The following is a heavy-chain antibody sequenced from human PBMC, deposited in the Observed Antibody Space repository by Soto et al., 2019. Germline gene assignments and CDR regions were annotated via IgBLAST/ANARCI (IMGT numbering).Heavy chain of an antibody. J-gene: IGHJ5*02. CDR3: AQGIVSYSGSGVSCYAPLHT. D-gene: IGHD2-2*01. CDR2: ISWNGIVK. V-gene: IGHV3-9*01. Sequence: LRLSCATPGFDFGDFDMHWVRLVPGKGLQWVSGISWNGIVKDYEDSVKGRFTISRDNAENSLYLQMNSLKPEDTAFHFCAQGIVSYSGSGVSCYAPLHTWGQRSRVTVAS. CDR1: GFDFGDFD.